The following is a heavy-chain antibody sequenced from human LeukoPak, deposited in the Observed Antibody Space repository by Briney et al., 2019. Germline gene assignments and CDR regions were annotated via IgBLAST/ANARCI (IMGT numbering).Heavy chain of an antibody. CDR2: IYYSGST. CDR1: GGSISSGGYY. CDR3: ARLTQITAWYIHY. D-gene: IGHD4-23*01. Sequence: SETLSLTCTVSGGSISSGGYYWSWIRQHPGKGLEWIGYIYYSGSTYYNPSLKSRVTISVDTSKNQFSLKLSSVTAADTAVYYCARLTQITAWYIHYWGQGTLVTVSS. V-gene: IGHV4-31*03. J-gene: IGHJ4*02.